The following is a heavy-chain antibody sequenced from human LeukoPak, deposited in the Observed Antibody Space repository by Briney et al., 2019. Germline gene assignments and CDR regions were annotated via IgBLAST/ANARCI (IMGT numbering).Heavy chain of an antibody. J-gene: IGHJ4*02. V-gene: IGHV3-66*02. Sequence: GGSLRLSCAASGFTVSSNYMSWVRQAPGKGLEWVSVIYSGGSTYYADSVKGRFTISRDNSKNTLYLQMNSLRAEDMAVYYCAIRGRYYDFWSGIVDYWGQGTLVTVSS. CDR3: AIRGRYYDFWSGIVDY. D-gene: IGHD3-3*01. CDR2: IYSGGST. CDR1: GFTVSSNY.